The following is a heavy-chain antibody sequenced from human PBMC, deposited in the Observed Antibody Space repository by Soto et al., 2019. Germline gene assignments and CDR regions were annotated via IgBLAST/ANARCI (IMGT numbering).Heavy chain of an antibody. D-gene: IGHD4-17*01. J-gene: IGHJ4*02. CDR1: GFTFSGSI. CDR3: TRQTGDYFDS. CDR2: IRIKANNYAT. V-gene: IGHV3-73*02. Sequence: EVQLVESGGGLVQPGGSLKLSCAASGFTFSGSIMHWVRQASGKGLEWVGRIRIKANNYATSYAASVKGRFTISRDDSKNTAYLQMNSLKTEDTAVYYCTRQTGDYFDSWGQGALVTVSS.